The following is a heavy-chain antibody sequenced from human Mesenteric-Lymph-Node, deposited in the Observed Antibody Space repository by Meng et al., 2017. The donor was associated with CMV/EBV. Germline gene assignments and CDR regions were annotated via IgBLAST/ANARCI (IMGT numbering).Heavy chain of an antibody. D-gene: IGHD3-3*01. CDR3: ARGPDSTFGVINY. CDR2: IYISGRT. Sequence: GGSLRLSCAASGFTLSSSAMRWVRQAPGKGLEWVSVIYISGRTYYADSVRGRFTISRDNSKNTLYLQMNSLRGEDTAVYYCARGPDSTFGVINYWGQGTLVTVSS. J-gene: IGHJ4*02. CDR1: GFTLSSSA. V-gene: IGHV3-66*02.